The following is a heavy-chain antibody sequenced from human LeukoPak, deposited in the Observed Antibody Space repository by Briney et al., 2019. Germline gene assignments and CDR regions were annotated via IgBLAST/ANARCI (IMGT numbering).Heavy chain of an antibody. CDR1: GFTFSSYE. CDR3: VRVVATDEGIDH. Sequence: QPGGSLRLSCAASGFTFSSYEMNWVRQAPGKGLEWVSYISSSGSTIYYADSVKGRFTISRDNAKNSLYLQMNSLRAEDTAVYHCVRVVATDEGIDHWGQGTLVTVSS. J-gene: IGHJ4*02. D-gene: IGHD2-21*01. CDR2: ISSSGSTI. V-gene: IGHV3-48*03.